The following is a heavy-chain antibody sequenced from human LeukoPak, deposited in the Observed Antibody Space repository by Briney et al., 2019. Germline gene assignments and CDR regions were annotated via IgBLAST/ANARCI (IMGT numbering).Heavy chain of an antibody. CDR1: GESSFSSYY. J-gene: IGHJ4*02. Sequence: PSETLSLPCAVYGESSFSSYYWSWIRQTPGGALEWIGEINHSGYTNYNPSLKSRATLSIDTSKNQFSLRLNSVTAADTAVYYCSRQVVGNDYWGQGTVVTVSS. CDR2: INHSGYT. D-gene: IGHD3-22*01. V-gene: IGHV4-34*01. CDR3: SRQVVGNDY.